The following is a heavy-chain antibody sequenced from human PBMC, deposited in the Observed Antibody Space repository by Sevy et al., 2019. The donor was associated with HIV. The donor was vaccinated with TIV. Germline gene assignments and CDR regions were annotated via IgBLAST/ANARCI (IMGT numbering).Heavy chain of an antibody. Sequence: ASVKVSCKASGGTFSSYAISWVRQALGQGLEWMGGIIPIFGTANYAQKFQGRVTITADESTSTAYMELSSLRSEDTAVYYCARERGEGGSGDCAFDIWGQGTMVTVSS. D-gene: IGHD2-21*02. V-gene: IGHV1-69*13. CDR3: ARERGEGGSGDCAFDI. CDR2: IIPIFGTA. CDR1: GGTFSSYA. J-gene: IGHJ3*02.